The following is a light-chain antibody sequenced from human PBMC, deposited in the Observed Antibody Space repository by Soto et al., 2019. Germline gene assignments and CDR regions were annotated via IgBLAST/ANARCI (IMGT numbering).Light chain of an antibody. CDR1: QSVSSNY. CDR3: QQYGRSPLT. Sequence: EIVLTQSPGTLSLSPGERATLSCRASQSVSSNYLAWYHHKPGQAPRLLIYDASSRATGIPDRFSGSGSGTDFTLTISRLEPEDFAVYYCQQYGRSPLTFGGGTKVEIK. V-gene: IGKV3-20*01. J-gene: IGKJ4*01. CDR2: DAS.